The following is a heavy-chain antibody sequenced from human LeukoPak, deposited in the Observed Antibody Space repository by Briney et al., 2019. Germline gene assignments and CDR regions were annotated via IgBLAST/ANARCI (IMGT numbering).Heavy chain of an antibody. CDR1: GFTFSIYA. D-gene: IGHD2-2*01. CDR2: ISGSGGST. Sequence: RPGGSLRLSCAASGFTFSIYAMSWVRQAPGKGLEWVSAISGSGGSTYYADSVKGRFTISRDNSKNTLYLQMNSLRAEDTAVYYCAHLLVPAANWFDPWGQGTLVTVSS. CDR3: AHLLVPAANWFDP. V-gene: IGHV3-23*01. J-gene: IGHJ5*02.